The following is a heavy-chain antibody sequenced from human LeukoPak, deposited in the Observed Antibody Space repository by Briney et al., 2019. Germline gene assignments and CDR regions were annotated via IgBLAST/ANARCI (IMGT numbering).Heavy chain of an antibody. D-gene: IGHD3/OR15-3a*01. CDR1: GGTFSSYA. CDR2: IIPIFGTA. CDR3: ARDLFLDSFDP. J-gene: IGHJ5*02. V-gene: IGHV1-69*05. Sequence: GASVKVSCKASGGTFSSYAISWVRQVPGQGLEWMGGIIPIFGTANYAQKFQGRVTITTDESTSTAYMELSSLRSEDTAVYYCARDLFLDSFDPWGQGTLVTVSS.